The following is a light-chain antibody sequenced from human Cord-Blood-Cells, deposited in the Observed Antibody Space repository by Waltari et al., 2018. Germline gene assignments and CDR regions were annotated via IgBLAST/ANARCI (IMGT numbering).Light chain of an antibody. CDR1: SSDVGGYNY. Sequence: QSALTQPASVSGSPGQSITISCTGTSSDVGGYNYVSWYQQHPGNAPKLMIHEVSNRPSGVSNRFSGSKSGNTASLTISGLQAEDEADYYCSSYTSSSTAVFGGGTQLTVL. CDR3: SSYTSSSTAV. CDR2: EVS. V-gene: IGLV2-14*01. J-gene: IGLJ7*01.